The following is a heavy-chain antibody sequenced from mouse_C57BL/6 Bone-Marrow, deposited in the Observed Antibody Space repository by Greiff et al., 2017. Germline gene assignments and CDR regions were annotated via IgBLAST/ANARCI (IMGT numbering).Heavy chain of an antibody. V-gene: IGHV1-61*01. CDR1: GYTFTSYW. Sequence: VQLQQPGAELVRPGSSVKLSCKASGYTFTSYWMDWVKQRPGQGLEWIGNIYPSDSETHYNQKFKDKATLTVDKSSSTAYMQLSSLTSEDSAVYYCARSGGRDYDGDYGGQGTTLTVSS. CDR3: ARSGGRDYDGDY. D-gene: IGHD2-4*01. CDR2: IYPSDSET. J-gene: IGHJ2*01.